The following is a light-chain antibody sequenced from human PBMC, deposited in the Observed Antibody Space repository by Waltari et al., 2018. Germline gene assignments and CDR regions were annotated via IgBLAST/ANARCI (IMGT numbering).Light chain of an antibody. CDR2: KAS. Sequence: DIQMTQSPSTLSASVGDRVTITCRASQSLINWSAWFQQKPGKAPKLLIYKASNLESGVPSRFSGSGSGTEFTLTISSLQPDDFATYYCQQYMTNSWTFGQGTRVEVK. CDR3: QQYMTNSWT. J-gene: IGKJ1*01. CDR1: QSLINW. V-gene: IGKV1-5*03.